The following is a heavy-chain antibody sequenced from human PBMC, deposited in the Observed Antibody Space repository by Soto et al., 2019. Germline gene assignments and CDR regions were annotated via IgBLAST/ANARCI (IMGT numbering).Heavy chain of an antibody. V-gene: IGHV3-21*01. Sequence: PGGSLRLSCAASGFTFSSYSMNWVRQAPGRGLEWVSSISSSSSYIYYADSVKGRFTISRDKPKNSLYLQMNSLRAEDTAVYHCARELQLTGTTNNWFDHWGQGTLVTVYS. CDR1: GFTFSSYS. J-gene: IGHJ5*02. CDR2: ISSSSSYI. CDR3: ARELQLTGTTNNWFDH. D-gene: IGHD1-7*01.